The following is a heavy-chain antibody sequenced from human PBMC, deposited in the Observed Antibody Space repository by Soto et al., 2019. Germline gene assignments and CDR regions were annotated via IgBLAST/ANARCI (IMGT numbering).Heavy chain of an antibody. CDR3: AREGLTGTIGLYYYYGMDV. Sequence: QVQLQESGPGLVKPSETLSLTCTVSGGSISSYYWSWIRQPPGKGLEWIGYIDYSGSTNYNPSLHSRVTISVDTSKNQFALKLSSVTAADTAVYYCAREGLTGTIGLYYYYGMDVWGQGTTVTVSS. V-gene: IGHV4-59*01. J-gene: IGHJ6*02. D-gene: IGHD1-7*01. CDR1: GGSISSYY. CDR2: IDYSGST.